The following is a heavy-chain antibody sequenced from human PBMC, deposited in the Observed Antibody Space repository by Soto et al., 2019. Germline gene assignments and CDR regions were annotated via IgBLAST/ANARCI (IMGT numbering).Heavy chain of an antibody. J-gene: IGHJ3*02. D-gene: IGHD3-9*01. CDR2: IYHSGST. CDR3: ASTPFYYDILTGYYFGAFDI. V-gene: IGHV4-4*02. CDR1: SGSISSSNW. Sequence: QVQLQESGPGLVKPSGTLSLTCAVSSGSISSSNWWSWVRQPPGKGLEWIGEIYHSGSTNYNPSLKSRVTISVDKSKHQFSLKLSSVTAADTAVYYCASTPFYYDILTGYYFGAFDIWGQGTMVTVSS.